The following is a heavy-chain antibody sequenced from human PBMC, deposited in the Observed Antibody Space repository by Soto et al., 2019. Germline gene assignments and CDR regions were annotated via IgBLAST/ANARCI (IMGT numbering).Heavy chain of an antibody. CDR1: GDSFGSYA. CDR2: IIPVFGTT. J-gene: IGHJ5*02. Sequence: SVKVSCKASGDSFGSYAVSWVRQAPGQVLEWMGAIIPVFGTTNYTQKFQGRVTMTADDSTTTAYMELSSLRSADTAVYDCAREPFGRFDPWGQGTLVTVSS. CDR3: AREPFGRFDP. V-gene: IGHV1-69*13. D-gene: IGHD3-10*01.